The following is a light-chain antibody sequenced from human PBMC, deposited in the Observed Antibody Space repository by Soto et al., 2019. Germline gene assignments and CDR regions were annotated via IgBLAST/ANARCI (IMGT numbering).Light chain of an antibody. Sequence: QSALTQPASVSGSPGQSITISCTGTSSDIGRYQYVSWYQPHPGKVPKIMIYEVSNRPSGVSSRFSGSKSGNTASLTISGLRTEDEADYYCSSYTTSTTRVFGGGTKLTVL. CDR3: SSYTTSTTRV. CDR2: EVS. CDR1: SSDIGRYQY. J-gene: IGLJ3*02. V-gene: IGLV2-14*01.